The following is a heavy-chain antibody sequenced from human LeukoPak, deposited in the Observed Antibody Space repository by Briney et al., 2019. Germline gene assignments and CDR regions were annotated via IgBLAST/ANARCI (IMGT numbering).Heavy chain of an antibody. CDR1: GFSFSIYA. CDR2: TSDSGYST. CDR3: AKSPGTTVTTTPLDY. Sequence: PGGSLRLSCAASGFSFSIYAMSWVRQAPGKGLEWVSVTSDSGYSTYYADSVKGRFTILRDNSKNTLYLQMNSLRAEDTAVYYCAKSPGTTVTTTPLDYWGQGTLVTVSS. D-gene: IGHD4-17*01. J-gene: IGHJ4*02. V-gene: IGHV3-23*01.